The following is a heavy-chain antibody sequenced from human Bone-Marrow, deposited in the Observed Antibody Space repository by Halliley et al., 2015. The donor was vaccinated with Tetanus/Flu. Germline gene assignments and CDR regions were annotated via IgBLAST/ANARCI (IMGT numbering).Heavy chain of an antibody. D-gene: IGHD1-20*01. J-gene: IGHJ4*02. CDR2: YSGRI. V-gene: IGHV4-59*09. CDR3: ARGTNWNDGTTPFTYFFDD. Sequence: YSGRIDYHPPLKSRIAISVDTSKNQFSLKLRSVTAAETALYYCARGTNWNDGTTPFTYFFDDWGQGSQVTVSS.